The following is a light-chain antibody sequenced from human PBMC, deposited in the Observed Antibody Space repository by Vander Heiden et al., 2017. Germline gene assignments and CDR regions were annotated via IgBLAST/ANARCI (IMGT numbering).Light chain of an antibody. CDR1: GRDVGGSTY. Sequence: QSALTQSPSVSWSPAQSVTISCTGTGRDVGGSTYVTWYQQYPGKAPKLIIYNVDKRPSGVPDRFSGSKSGSTASLTISGLQAEDEADYFCCSYAGTYTYVFGTGTTVSVL. CDR3: CSYAGTYTYV. J-gene: IGLJ1*01. CDR2: NVD. V-gene: IGLV2-11*01.